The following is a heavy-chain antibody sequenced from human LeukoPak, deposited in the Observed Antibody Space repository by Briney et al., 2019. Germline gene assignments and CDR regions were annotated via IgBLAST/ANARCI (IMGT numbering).Heavy chain of an antibody. CDR1: GYTLTAYY. D-gene: IGHD2-21*02. CDR3: ARGRTAELN. J-gene: IGHJ4*02. V-gene: IGHV1-2*06. Sequence: ASVKVSCKASGYTLTAYYIYWVRQAPGRGLEWMGRINPNSGGTDYAQNFQGRVTMTRDTSISTAYMELSSLRSEDTAVYYCARGRTAELNWGQGTLVTVSS. CDR2: INPNSGGT.